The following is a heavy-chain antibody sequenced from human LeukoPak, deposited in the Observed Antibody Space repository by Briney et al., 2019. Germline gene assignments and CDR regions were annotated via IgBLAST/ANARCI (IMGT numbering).Heavy chain of an antibody. Sequence: SETLSLTCTVSGGSISSYYWSWIRQPPGKGLEWIGYIYYSGSTNYNPSLKSRVTISVDTSKNQFSLKLSSVTAADAAVYYCARHRPGPYYYDSSGGFDYWGQGTLVTVSS. D-gene: IGHD3-22*01. J-gene: IGHJ4*02. CDR1: GGSISSYY. V-gene: IGHV4-59*08. CDR2: IYYSGST. CDR3: ARHRPGPYYYDSSGGFDY.